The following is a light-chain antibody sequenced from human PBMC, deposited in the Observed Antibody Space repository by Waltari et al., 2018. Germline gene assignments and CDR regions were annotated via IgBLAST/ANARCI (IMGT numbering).Light chain of an antibody. CDR1: AGAVTSGNY. Sequence: QTVVTQEPSLTVSPGGAVTPTCASSAGAVTSGNYPNGIQQKPGQVPRSLIQSTTNRHPWTPARFSGSLLGVKAALTLSGVQPEDEAEYYCLLYDGSDQVFGGGTKLTVL. J-gene: IGLJ3*02. CDR3: LLYDGSDQV. V-gene: IGLV7-43*01. CDR2: STT.